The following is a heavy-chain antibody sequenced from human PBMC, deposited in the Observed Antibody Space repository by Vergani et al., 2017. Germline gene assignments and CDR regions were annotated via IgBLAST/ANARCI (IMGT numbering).Heavy chain of an antibody. Sequence: EVQVVESGGGLIKPGGSLRLSCVVSGITFKNAWINWVRQAPGKGLEWVSAISGSGGSTYYADSVKGRFTISRDNSKNTLYLQMNSLRAEDTAVYYCAKDGSYSSGTDYWGQGTLVTVSS. D-gene: IGHD6-19*01. CDR3: AKDGSYSSGTDY. CDR1: GITFKNAW. CDR2: ISGSGGST. V-gene: IGHV3-23*04. J-gene: IGHJ4*02.